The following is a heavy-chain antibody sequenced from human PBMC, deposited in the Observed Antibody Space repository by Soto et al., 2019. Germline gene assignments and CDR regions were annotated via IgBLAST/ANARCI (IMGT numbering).Heavy chain of an antibody. V-gene: IGHV3-48*02. Sequence: EMQLVESGGGLVQRGGSLRLSCAASRYTFGTYSMNWVRQPPGKGLEWIAYIDSDSDNILYADSVKGRFTISRDNAKNSLFLEMHSLREDDTALYYCARLYYDYVWGQGTTVTVSS. CDR3: ARLYYDYV. CDR2: IDSDSDNI. J-gene: IGHJ6*02. D-gene: IGHD3-3*01. CDR1: RYTFGTYS.